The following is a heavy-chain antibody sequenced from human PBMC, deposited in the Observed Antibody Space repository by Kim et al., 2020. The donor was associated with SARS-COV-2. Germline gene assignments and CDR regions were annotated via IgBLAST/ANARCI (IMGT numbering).Heavy chain of an antibody. J-gene: IGHJ3*02. V-gene: IGHV4-34*01. Sequence: SETLSLTCAVYGGSFSGYYWSWIRQPPGKGLEWIGEINHSGSTNYNPSLKSRVTISVDTSKNQFSLKLSSVTAADTAVYYCARVLPNYYDSSGYYGPLVPGNAFDIWGQGTMVTVSS. CDR2: INHSGST. CDR3: ARVLPNYYDSSGYYGPLVPGNAFDI. D-gene: IGHD3-22*01. CDR1: GGSFSGYY.